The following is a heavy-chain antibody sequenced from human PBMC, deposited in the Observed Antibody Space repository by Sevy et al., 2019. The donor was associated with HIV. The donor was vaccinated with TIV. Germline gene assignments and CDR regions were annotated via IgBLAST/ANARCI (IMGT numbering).Heavy chain of an antibody. D-gene: IGHD6-13*01. Sequence: GGSLRLSCAASGFTFGNYAMNWVRQAPGKGLEWVSSISGSTIDTSYANSVKGRFTISRDNSQNTLYLEMNSLRAEDTAVYYCAKDRTCSLSWYYLDHWGQGTLVTVSS. V-gene: IGHV3-23*01. CDR3: AKDRTCSLSWYYLDH. J-gene: IGHJ4*02. CDR2: ISGSTIDT. CDR1: GFTFGNYA.